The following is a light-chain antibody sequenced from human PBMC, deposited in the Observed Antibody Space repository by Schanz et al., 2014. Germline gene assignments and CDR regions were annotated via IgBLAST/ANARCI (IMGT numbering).Light chain of an antibody. CDR2: DTS. V-gene: IGKV3-20*01. J-gene: IGKJ4*01. CDR1: QSVSSSY. CDR3: QQYGSSPLT. Sequence: EIVMTQSPGTLSVSPGERATLSCRASQSVSSSYLAWYQQKPGQAPRLLIYDTSNRATGIPARFSGSGSGTDFTLTISRLEPEDFAVYYCQQYGSSPLTFGGGTKVEIK.